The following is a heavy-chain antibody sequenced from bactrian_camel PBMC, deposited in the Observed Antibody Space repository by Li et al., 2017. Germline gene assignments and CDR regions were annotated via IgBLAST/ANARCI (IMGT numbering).Heavy chain of an antibody. CDR3: AADGVSYYQYIY. CDR2: ISDGGVTT. V-gene: IGHV3S40*01. CDR1: GRSYSHDC. D-gene: IGHD2*01. Sequence: VQLVESGGGLVKPGGSLRLSCAASGRSYSHDCMSWVRQAPGKGLEWVSGISDGGVTTRYADFAKGRFTISKDNAKNTLYLQMNSLKTEDTAVYYCAADGVSYYQYIYWGQGTQVTVS. J-gene: IGHJ4*01.